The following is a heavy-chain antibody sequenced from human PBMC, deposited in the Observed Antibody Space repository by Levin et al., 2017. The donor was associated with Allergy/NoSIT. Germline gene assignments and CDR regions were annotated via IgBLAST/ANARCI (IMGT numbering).Heavy chain of an antibody. CDR2: TYYRSKWYN. CDR1: GDSVSSDSAT. D-gene: IGHD5-18*01. J-gene: IGHJ4*02. CDR3: SRTRGYSYGPFDY. V-gene: IGHV6-1*01. Sequence: SETLSLTCAISGDSVSSDSATWNWMRQSPSRGLEWLGRTYYRSKWYNDYGVSVTSRITINSDTSKNQFSLQLNSVTPEDTAIYYCSRTRGYSYGPFDYWGQGSLVTVSS.